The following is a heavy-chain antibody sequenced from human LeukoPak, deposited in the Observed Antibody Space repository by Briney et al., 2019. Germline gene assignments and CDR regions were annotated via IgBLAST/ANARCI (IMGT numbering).Heavy chain of an antibody. D-gene: IGHD3-9*01. Sequence: HGESLKISCKGSGYSFTSYWIGWVRQMPGKGLEWMGIIYPGDSDTRCSPSFQGQVTISADKSISTAYLQWSSLKASDTAMYYCASLGRGRYFDHPVVYWGQGTLVTVSS. CDR3: ASLGRGRYFDHPVVY. J-gene: IGHJ4*02. CDR1: GYSFTSYW. CDR2: IYPGDSDT. V-gene: IGHV5-51*01.